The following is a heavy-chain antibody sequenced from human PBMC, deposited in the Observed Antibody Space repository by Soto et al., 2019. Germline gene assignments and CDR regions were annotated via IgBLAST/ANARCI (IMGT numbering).Heavy chain of an antibody. D-gene: IGHD6-19*01. CDR2: ISYDGSNK. V-gene: IGHV3-30-3*01. J-gene: IGHJ4*02. Sequence: QVQLVESGGGVVQPGRSLRLSCAASGFTFSSYAMHWVRQAPGKGLEWVAVISYDGSNKYYADSVKGRFTISRDNSKNMLYLQMNSLRAEDTAVYYCARVTAVAGGDYWGQGTLVTVSS. CDR1: GFTFSSYA. CDR3: ARVTAVAGGDY.